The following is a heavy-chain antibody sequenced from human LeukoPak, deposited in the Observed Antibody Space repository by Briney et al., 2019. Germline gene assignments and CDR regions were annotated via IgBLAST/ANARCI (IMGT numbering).Heavy chain of an antibody. V-gene: IGHV3-23*01. Sequence: GGSLRLSCAASGFTFSSYAMSWVRQAPGKGLEWVSTISGSGGSTYYADSVKGRFTISRDNSKNTLYLQMNSLRAEDAAVYYCAKVYRAYSRPGSFDYWGQGTLVTVSS. CDR3: AKVYRAYSRPGSFDY. D-gene: IGHD4-11*01. CDR1: GFTFSSYA. J-gene: IGHJ4*02. CDR2: ISGSGGST.